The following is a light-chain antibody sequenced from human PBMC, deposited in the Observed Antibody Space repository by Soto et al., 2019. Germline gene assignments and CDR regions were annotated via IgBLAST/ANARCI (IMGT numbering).Light chain of an antibody. V-gene: IGLV2-14*01. CDR2: EVS. J-gene: IGLJ3*02. CDR3: SSYASSSTWV. CDR1: SSDVGDYNY. Sequence: QSALTQPASVSGSPGQSITLSCTGTSSDVGDYNYVSWYQQHPGKAPRLIIYEVSYRPSGVSNRFSGAKSGNTASLTISGLQAEDEAAYYCSSYASSSTWVFGGGAKLTVL.